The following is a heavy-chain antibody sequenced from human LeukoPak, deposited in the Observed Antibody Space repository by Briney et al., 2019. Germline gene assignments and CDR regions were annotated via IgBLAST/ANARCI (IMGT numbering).Heavy chain of an antibody. CDR3: AREEMITFGGVIVIPSYNWFDP. V-gene: IGHV6-1*01. Sequence: SQTLSLTCAISGDSVSSNSAAWNWIRQSPTRGLEWLGRTYYRSKWYNEYAVSVKSRITINPDTSKNQFSLQLNSVTPEDTAVYYCAREEMITFGGVIVIPSYNWFDPWGQGTLVTVSS. CDR2: TYYRSKWYN. D-gene: IGHD3-16*02. J-gene: IGHJ5*02. CDR1: GDSVSSNSAA.